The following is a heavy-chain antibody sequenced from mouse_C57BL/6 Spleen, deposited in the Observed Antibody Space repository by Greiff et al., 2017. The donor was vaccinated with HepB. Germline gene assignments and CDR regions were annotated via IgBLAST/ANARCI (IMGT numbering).Heavy chain of an antibody. CDR2: ISDGGSYT. D-gene: IGHD2-10*02. CDR3: ARGGYGHFYALDY. Sequence: EVNLVESGGGLVKPGGSLKLSCAASGFTFSSYAMSWVRQTPEKRLEWVATISDGGSYTYYPDNVKGRFTISRDNAKNNLYLQMSHLKSEDTAMYDCARGGYGHFYALDYWGQGTSVTVSS. J-gene: IGHJ4*01. CDR1: GFTFSSYA. V-gene: IGHV5-4*03.